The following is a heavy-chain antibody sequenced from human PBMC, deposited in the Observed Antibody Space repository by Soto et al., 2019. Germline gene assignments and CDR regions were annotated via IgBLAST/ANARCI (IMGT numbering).Heavy chain of an antibody. CDR2: VSIGGST. CDR1: GFTFSSYA. CDR3: ARGRSVINHDDFEY. Sequence: LRLSCAASGFTFSSYAMGWVRQGPGKGLEWVAVVSIGGSTHYADSVRGRFTISRDNSKNTLSLQMNSLGGEDSAVYYCARGRSVINHDDFEYWGQGTLVTVSS. V-gene: IGHV3-23*01. D-gene: IGHD2-21*01. J-gene: IGHJ4*02.